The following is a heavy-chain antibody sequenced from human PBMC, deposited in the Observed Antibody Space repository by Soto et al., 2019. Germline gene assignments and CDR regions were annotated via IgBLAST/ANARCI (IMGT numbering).Heavy chain of an antibody. J-gene: IGHJ4*02. CDR3: ARDLGQQLFDY. D-gene: IGHD6-13*01. V-gene: IGHV1-18*01. CDR1: GYTFTSYG. Sequence: GASVKVSCKASGYTFTSYGISWVRQAPGQGLEWMGWINAYNGNKKYAQKLQGRVSMTTDTSTSTPYMELRSLRSDDTAVYYCARDLGQQLFDYWGQGTLVTVSS. CDR2: INAYNGNK.